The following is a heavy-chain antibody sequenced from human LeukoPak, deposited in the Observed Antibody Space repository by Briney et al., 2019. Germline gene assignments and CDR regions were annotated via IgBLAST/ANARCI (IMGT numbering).Heavy chain of an antibody. Sequence: ASVKVSCKSSGYTFTTYDINWVRQATGQGLEWMGWMNPNSGYTGYAQKFQGRVTITRDTSISTAYMELSSLRSEDTAVYYCARVAGSIDYWGQGTLVTVSS. D-gene: IGHD6-19*01. CDR2: MNPNSGYT. CDR1: GYTFTTYD. J-gene: IGHJ4*02. CDR3: ARVAGSIDY. V-gene: IGHV1-8*03.